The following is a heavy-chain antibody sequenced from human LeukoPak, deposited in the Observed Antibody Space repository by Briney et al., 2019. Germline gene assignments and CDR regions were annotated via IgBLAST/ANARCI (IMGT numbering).Heavy chain of an antibody. D-gene: IGHD3/OR15-3a*01. J-gene: IGHJ4*02. CDR1: GASIRSGDHY. CDR2: IYFSGSL. V-gene: IGHV4-30-4*01. Sequence: SETLSLTCNVSGASIRSGDHYWSWLRQPPGKGLEWIGYIYFSGSLYYSPSLKGRLTISVDTSKNQFSLKLSSVTAADTAIYYCARGGGGYDFYAFDYWGQGALVAVSS. CDR3: ARGGGGYDFYAFDY.